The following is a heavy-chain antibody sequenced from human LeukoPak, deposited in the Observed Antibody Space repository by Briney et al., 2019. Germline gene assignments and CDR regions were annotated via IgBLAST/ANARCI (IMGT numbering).Heavy chain of an antibody. D-gene: IGHD3-16*01. CDR2: IHTSGNT. V-gene: IGHV4-61*02. CDR1: GDSISSGRYY. J-gene: IGHJ4*02. CDR3: ARGLSSFYAFLDY. Sequence: PSQTLSLTCTVSGDSISSGRYYWTWIRQPAGKGLEWIGRIHTSGNTDYNPSLKSRVTISLDTSKSQFSMKLESVTAADTAVYYCARGLSSFYAFLDYWGQGSLVTVSS.